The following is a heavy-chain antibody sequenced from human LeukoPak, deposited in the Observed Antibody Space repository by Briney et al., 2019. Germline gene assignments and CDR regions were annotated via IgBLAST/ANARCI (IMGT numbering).Heavy chain of an antibody. CDR3: ARAFRPRIVGATYYFDY. D-gene: IGHD1-26*01. J-gene: IGHJ4*02. Sequence: PGGSLRLSCAASGFTFSSYAMSWVRQAPGKGLEWVSAISGSGGSTYYADSVKGRFTISRDNSKNTLYLQMNSLGAEDTAVYYCARAFRPRIVGATYYFDYWGQGTLVTVSS. CDR1: GFTFSSYA. CDR2: ISGSGGST. V-gene: IGHV3-23*01.